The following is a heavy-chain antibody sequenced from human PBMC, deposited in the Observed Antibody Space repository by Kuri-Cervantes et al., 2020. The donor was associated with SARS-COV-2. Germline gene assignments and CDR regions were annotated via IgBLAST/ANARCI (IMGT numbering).Heavy chain of an antibody. D-gene: IGHD1-26*01. CDR3: ASPIIVGATDY. V-gene: IGHV4-30-4*08. CDR2: IYYSGNT. J-gene: IGHJ4*02. Sequence: SETLSLTCTVSGGSVSSGSYYWSWVRQPPGMGPEWIGHIYYSGNTYYNPSLKSRVSMSVDTSKNQFSLKLNAVTAADTAVYYCASPIIVGATDYWGQGILVTVSS. CDR1: GGSVSSGSYY.